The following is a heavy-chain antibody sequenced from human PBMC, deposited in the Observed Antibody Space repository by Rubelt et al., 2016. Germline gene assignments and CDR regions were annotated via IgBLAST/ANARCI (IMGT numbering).Heavy chain of an antibody. D-gene: IGHD5-12*01. V-gene: IGHV1-18*01. J-gene: IGHJ6*02. Sequence: WMGWISAYNGNTNYAQKLQGRVTMTTDTSTSTAYMELRSLRSDDTAVYYCARDTGPGVVATRDYYYYGMDVWGQGTTVTVSS. CDR2: ISAYNGNT. CDR3: ARDTGPGVVATRDYYYYGMDV.